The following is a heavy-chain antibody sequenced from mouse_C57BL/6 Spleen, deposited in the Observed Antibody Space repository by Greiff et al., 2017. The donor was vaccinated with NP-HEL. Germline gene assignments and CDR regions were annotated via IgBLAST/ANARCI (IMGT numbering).Heavy chain of an antibody. CDR1: GFTFSDYG. CDR3: ASSANWVMDY. D-gene: IGHD4-1*01. CDR2: ISGGSSTI. V-gene: IGHV5-17*01. Sequence: EVQGVESGGGLVKPGGSLKLSCAASGFTFSDYGMHWVRQAPEKGLEWVAYISGGSSTIYSADTVKGRFTISRDNATNTLFLQMTSLSSEDTAMYYCASSANWVMDYWGKGTSLKVAS. J-gene: IGHJ2*03.